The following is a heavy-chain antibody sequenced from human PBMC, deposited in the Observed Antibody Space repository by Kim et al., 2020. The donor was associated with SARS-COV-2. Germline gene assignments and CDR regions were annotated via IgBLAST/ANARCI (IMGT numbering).Heavy chain of an antibody. CDR3: ARTHEYGDYIIDY. V-gene: IGHV4-39*01. Sequence: YIPSLKSRVTISVDTSKNQFSLKLSSVTAADTAVYYCARTHEYGDYIIDYWGQGTLVTVSS. D-gene: IGHD4-17*01. J-gene: IGHJ4*02.